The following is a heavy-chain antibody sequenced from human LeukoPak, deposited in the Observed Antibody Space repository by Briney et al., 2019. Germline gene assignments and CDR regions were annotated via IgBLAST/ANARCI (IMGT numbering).Heavy chain of an antibody. J-gene: IGHJ3*02. Sequence: GGSLRLSCAASGFTFSDYYMSWIRQAPGKGLEWVSYISSSGSTIYYADSVKGRFTISRDNAKNSLYLQMNSLRAEDTAVYYCVTEGYIYGYHSLDTWGRGTMVTVSS. CDR3: VTEGYIYGYHSLDT. V-gene: IGHV3-11*01. D-gene: IGHD5-18*01. CDR1: GFTFSDYY. CDR2: ISSSGSTI.